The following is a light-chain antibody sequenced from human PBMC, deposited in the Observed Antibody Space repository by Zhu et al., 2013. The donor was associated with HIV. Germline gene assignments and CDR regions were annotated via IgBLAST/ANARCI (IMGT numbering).Light chain of an antibody. V-gene: IGKV1-9*01. Sequence: DIQLTQSPSFLSASVGDRVTLACRASQGITSYLAWYQQKPGKAPKLLIYGASTLHSGVPSRFSGSGSGTDFTLTISCLQSEDFVTYYCQQYYAYPRTFGLGTKV. CDR3: QQYYAYPRT. J-gene: IGKJ1*01. CDR2: GAS. CDR1: QGITSY.